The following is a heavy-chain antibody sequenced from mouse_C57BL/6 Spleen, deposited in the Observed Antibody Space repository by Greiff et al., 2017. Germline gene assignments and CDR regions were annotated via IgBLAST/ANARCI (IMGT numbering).Heavy chain of an antibody. J-gene: IGHJ3*01. Sequence: VQLKESGGDLVKPGGSLKLSCAASGFTFSSYGMSWVRQTPDKRLEWVATISSGGSYTYYPDSVKGRFTISRDNAKNTLYLQMSSLKSEDTAMYYCARQVYDGYYEAWFAYWGQGTLVTVSA. CDR3: ARQVYDGYYEAWFAY. CDR1: GFTFSSYG. V-gene: IGHV5-6*01. D-gene: IGHD2-3*01. CDR2: ISSGGSYT.